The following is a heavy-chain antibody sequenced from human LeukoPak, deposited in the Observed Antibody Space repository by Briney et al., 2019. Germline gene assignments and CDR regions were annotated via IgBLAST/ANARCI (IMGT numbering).Heavy chain of an antibody. CDR1: GYSFSNYW. D-gene: IGHD5-18*01. CDR3: ARHIQLWLPTDY. J-gene: IGHJ4*02. CDR2: IDPIDSYT. Sequence: GESLRISCKGSGYSFSNYWISWVRQMPGKGLEWMGRIDPIDSYTNYSPSFQGHVTISADKSVSTAYLRWSSLKASDTAIYYCARHIQLWLPTDYWGQGTLVTVSS. V-gene: IGHV5-10-1*01.